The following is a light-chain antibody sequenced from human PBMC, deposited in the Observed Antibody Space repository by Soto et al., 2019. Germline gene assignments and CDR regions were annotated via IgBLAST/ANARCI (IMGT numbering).Light chain of an antibody. V-gene: IGLV2-14*03. Sequence: QSVLTQPASVSGSPGQSITISCTGTSSDVGAYNYVSWYQQHPGKAPKLMIYDVNNRPSGISNRFSGSKSGNTASLTISGLHAEDEADYYCSSYTTSTTLVFGGGTKLTVL. J-gene: IGLJ2*01. CDR2: DVN. CDR1: SSDVGAYNY. CDR3: SSYTTSTTLV.